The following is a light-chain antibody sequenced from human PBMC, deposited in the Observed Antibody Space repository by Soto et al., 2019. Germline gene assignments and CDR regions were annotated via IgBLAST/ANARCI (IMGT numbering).Light chain of an antibody. CDR2: GAS. Sequence: ESVFTQSPGTLSLSPGERATLSCTASQSLESRFLAWSQQKPGQAPRLLIYGASTRATGIPARFSGSGSGTEFTLTISSLQSEDSAVDYCQQYNNWWTFGQGTKVDIK. CDR1: QSLESRF. J-gene: IGKJ1*01. CDR3: QQYNNWWT. V-gene: IGKV3-15*01.